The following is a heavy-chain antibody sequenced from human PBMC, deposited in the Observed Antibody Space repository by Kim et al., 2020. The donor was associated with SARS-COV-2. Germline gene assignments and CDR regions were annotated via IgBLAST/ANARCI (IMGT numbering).Heavy chain of an antibody. CDR3: EVVVAATEVYFDY. CDR1: GWSFSGYY. J-gene: IGHJ4*02. Sequence: SETLSLTCAVYGWSFSGYYWSWIRQPPGKGLEWIGEINHSGSTNYNPSLKSRVTISVDTSKNQFSLKLSSVTAADTAVYYCEVVVAATEVYFDYWGQGTLVTVSS. V-gene: IGHV4-34*01. CDR2: INHSGST. D-gene: IGHD2-15*01.